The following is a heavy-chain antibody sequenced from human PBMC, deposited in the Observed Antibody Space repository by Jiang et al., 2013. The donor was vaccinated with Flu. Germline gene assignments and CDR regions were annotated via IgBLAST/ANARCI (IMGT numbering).Heavy chain of an antibody. D-gene: IGHD2-2*01. J-gene: IGHJ5*02. CDR3: ARDGYCSSTSCPSDWFDP. V-gene: IGHV3-23*01. CDR2: ISGSGGST. Sequence: LLESGGGLVQPGGSLRLSCAASGFTFSSYAMSWVRQAPGKGLEWVSAISGSGGSTYYADSVKGRFTISRDNSKNTLYLQMNSLRAEDTAVYYCARDGYCSSTSCPSDWFDPWGQGTLVTVSS. CDR1: GFTFSSYA.